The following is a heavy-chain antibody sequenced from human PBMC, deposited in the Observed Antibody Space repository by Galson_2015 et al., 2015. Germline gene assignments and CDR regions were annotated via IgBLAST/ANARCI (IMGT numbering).Heavy chain of an antibody. V-gene: IGHV1-69*10. CDR1: GGTFSSYA. CDR2: IIPIFGIA. Sequence: SVKVSCKAFGGTFSSYAISWVRQAPGQGLEWMGGIIPIFGIANYAQKFQGRVTITADKSTSTAYMELSSLRSEDTAVYYCARVAAAAGPDYYYYGMDVWGQGTTVTVSS. J-gene: IGHJ6*02. CDR3: ARVAAAAGPDYYYYGMDV. D-gene: IGHD6-13*01.